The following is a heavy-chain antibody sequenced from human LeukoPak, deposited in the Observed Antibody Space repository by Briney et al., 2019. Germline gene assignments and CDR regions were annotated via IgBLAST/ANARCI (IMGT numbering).Heavy chain of an antibody. V-gene: IGHV1-2*02. D-gene: IGHD6-13*01. CDR1: GYTFTGYH. CDR2: INPNSGGT. CDR3: ARDTSSSWYYYYYMDV. Sequence: WASVKVSCKASGYTFTGYHMHWVRQAPGQGLEWMGWINPNSGGTNYAQKFQGRVTMTRDTSISTAYMELSRLRSDDTAVYYCARDTSSSWYYYYYMDVWGKGTTVTVSS. J-gene: IGHJ6*03.